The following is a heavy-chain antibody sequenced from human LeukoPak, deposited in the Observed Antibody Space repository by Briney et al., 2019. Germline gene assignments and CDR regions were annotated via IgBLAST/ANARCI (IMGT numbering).Heavy chain of an antibody. V-gene: IGHV1-8*01. CDR2: MNPETGGS. Sequence: VASVRVSCKTSGYIFIDYDINWVRQAPGQGLEWMGWMNPETGGSGYSHHFQGRITMTGDTSSTTAYMELTWLGSDDTAVYYCARDRGRGYNYDSGDFDFWGQGTLVTVSS. D-gene: IGHD3-22*01. CDR1: GYIFIDYD. CDR3: ARDRGRGYNYDSGDFDF. J-gene: IGHJ4*02.